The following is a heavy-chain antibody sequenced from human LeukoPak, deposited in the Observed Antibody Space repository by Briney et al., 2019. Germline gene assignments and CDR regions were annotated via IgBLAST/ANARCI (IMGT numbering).Heavy chain of an antibody. D-gene: IGHD3-3*01. CDR3: ARANSGYYDFWSGYSLLDYMDV. J-gene: IGHJ6*03. CDR1: GFTFSDYT. Sequence: GGSLRLSCAASGFTFSDYTVNWVRQAPGKGLEWVSSISSSSTYIYYADSVEGRFTISRDNAKNSLYLQMNSLRAEDTAVYYCARANSGYYDFWSGYSLLDYMDVWGKGTTVTVSS. V-gene: IGHV3-21*01. CDR2: ISSSSTYI.